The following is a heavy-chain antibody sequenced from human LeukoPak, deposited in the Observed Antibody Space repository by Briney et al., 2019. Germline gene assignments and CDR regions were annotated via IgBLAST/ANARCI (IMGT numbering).Heavy chain of an antibody. V-gene: IGHV3-23*01. Sequence: GGSLRLSCAASGFTFSSYNMNWVRQAPGKGLEWVSAISDSGGRTYYADSMKGRFTISRDNSKNTLYLQMNSLRAEDTAVYYCAKHGSGRYFDYWGQGTLVTVSS. J-gene: IGHJ4*02. CDR3: AKHGSGRYFDY. CDR2: ISDSGGRT. D-gene: IGHD6-19*01. CDR1: GFTFSSYN.